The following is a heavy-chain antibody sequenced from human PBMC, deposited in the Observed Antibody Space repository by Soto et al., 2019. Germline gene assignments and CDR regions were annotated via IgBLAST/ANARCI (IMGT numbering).Heavy chain of an antibody. J-gene: IGHJ5*02. D-gene: IGHD3-22*01. Sequence: SVKVSCKASGGTFSSYAISWVRQAPGQGLEWMGGIIPIFGTANYAQKFQGRVTITADESTSTAYMELSSLRSEDTAVYYCARDISMIVVVPRGIVGFDPWGQGTLVTAPQ. CDR3: ARDISMIVVVPRGIVGFDP. V-gene: IGHV1-69*13. CDR1: GGTFSSYA. CDR2: IIPIFGTA.